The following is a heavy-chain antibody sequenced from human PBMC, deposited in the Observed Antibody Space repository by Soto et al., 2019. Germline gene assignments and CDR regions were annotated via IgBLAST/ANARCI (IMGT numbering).Heavy chain of an antibody. CDR1: VFTFSDHY. CDR2: SSNSGSFT. J-gene: IGHJ4*02. D-gene: IGHD1-1*01. V-gene: IGHV3-11*06. Sequence: GSLRLSGAASVFTFSDHYMSWIRQAPGKGLEWIGYSSNSGSFTRYADSVKGRFSISRDNAKNSLYLQINSLRGDDTAIYYCVRSGDNYNLLDYWGQGTPVTVSS. CDR3: VRSGDNYNLLDY.